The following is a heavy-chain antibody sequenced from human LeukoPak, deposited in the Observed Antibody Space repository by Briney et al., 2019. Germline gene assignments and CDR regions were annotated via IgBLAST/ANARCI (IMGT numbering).Heavy chain of an antibody. J-gene: IGHJ4*02. CDR2: IYYSGNT. D-gene: IGHD4-23*01. Sequence: SETLSLTCTVSGDSISTSNSYWGWIRQPPGKGLEWIGSIYYSGNTYYNASLKSQVSISIDTSKNQFSLRLTSVTAADTAVYYWATRFSWELLDYWGQGTLVTVSS. V-gene: IGHV4-39*01. CDR1: GDSISTSNSY. CDR3: ATRFSWELLDY.